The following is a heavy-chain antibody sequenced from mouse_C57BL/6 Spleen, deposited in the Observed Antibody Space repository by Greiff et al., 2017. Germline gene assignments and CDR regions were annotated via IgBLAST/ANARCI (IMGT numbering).Heavy chain of an antibody. CDR1: GYTFTSYW. D-gene: IGHD2-1*01. V-gene: IGHV1-64*01. CDR2: IHPNSGST. J-gene: IGHJ3*01. Sequence: QVQLQQPGAELVKPGASVKLSCKASGYTFTSYWMHWVKQRPGQGLEWIGMIHPNSGSTNYNEKFKSKATLTVDKSSSTAYMQLSSLTSEDSAVYYWARDGDYGNSAWFAYWGQGTLVTVSA. CDR3: ARDGDYGNSAWFAY.